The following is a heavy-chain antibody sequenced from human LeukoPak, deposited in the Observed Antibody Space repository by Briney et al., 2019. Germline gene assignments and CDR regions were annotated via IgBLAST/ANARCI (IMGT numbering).Heavy chain of an antibody. Sequence: KTSETLSLTCTVSGGSISSYYWSWIRQPPGKGLEWIGYIYYSGSTNYNPPLKSRVTISVDTSKNQFSLKLSSVTAADTAVYYCARLDEGLDLWGQGTLVTVSS. CDR1: GGSISSYY. CDR2: IYYSGST. V-gene: IGHV4-59*01. D-gene: IGHD6-6*01. J-gene: IGHJ5*02. CDR3: ARLDEGLDL.